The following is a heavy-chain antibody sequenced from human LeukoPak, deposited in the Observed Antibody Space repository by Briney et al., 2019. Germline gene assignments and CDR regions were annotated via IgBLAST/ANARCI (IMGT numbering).Heavy chain of an antibody. CDR2: INHSGST. CDR3: ARGVVVQWEPLDY. D-gene: IGHD1-26*01. V-gene: IGHV4-34*01. CDR1: GGSFSGYY. Sequence: SETLSLTCAVYGGSFSGYYWGWIRQPPGKGLEWIGEINHSGSTNYNPSLKSRVTISVDTSKNQFSLKLSSVTAADTAVYYCARGVVVQWEPLDYWGQGTLVTVSS. J-gene: IGHJ4*02.